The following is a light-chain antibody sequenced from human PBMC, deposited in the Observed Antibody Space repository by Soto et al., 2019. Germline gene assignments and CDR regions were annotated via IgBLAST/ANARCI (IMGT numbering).Light chain of an antibody. V-gene: IGKV3-20*01. Sequence: EIVLTQSPGTLSLSPGERATLSCRASQSVTSGYLCWYQQKPGQAPRLLIYGASSRATGISDRFSGSGAGTDFSLTISRIEPEDFAVYYCQQYATSPPMYTFGQGTKVEIK. CDR3: QQYATSPPMYT. CDR2: GAS. J-gene: IGKJ2*01. CDR1: QSVTSGY.